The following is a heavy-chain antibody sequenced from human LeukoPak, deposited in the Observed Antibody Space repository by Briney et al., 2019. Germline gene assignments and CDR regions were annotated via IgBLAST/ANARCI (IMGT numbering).Heavy chain of an antibody. V-gene: IGHV3-23*01. J-gene: IGHJ4*02. CDR3: TPEGYTYGYHSFHS. Sequence: GGSLRLSCAASGFTFSSYAMSWVRQAPGKGLEWVSAISGSGGSTYYADSVKGRFTISRDNSKNTLYLQMNSLKTEDTAVYFCTPEGYTYGYHSFHSWNQGTLVTVSS. CDR1: GFTFSSYA. CDR2: ISGSGGST. D-gene: IGHD5-18*01.